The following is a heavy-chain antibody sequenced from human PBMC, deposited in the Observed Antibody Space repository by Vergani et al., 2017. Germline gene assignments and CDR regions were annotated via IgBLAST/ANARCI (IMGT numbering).Heavy chain of an antibody. J-gene: IGHJ3*02. CDR1: GYSLSRGYY. CDR2: VFHSGSA. Sequence: QVQLQESGPGLVKPSETLSLTCSVSGYSLSRGYYWGWIRQPPGKGLEWIATVFHSGSAYYNPSLRRRVTISVETSKNQFSLRLTTLTAADTAVYYWARQFWVSQGVGAFETWGRGTEVSVSS. D-gene: IGHD3-16*01. V-gene: IGHV4-38-2*02. CDR3: ARQFWVSQGVGAFET.